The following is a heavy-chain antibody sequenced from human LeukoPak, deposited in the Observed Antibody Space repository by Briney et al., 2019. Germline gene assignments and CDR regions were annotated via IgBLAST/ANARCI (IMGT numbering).Heavy chain of an antibody. CDR3: AKANHQPHSRSFNY. V-gene: IGHV4-59*12. CDR2: IYYSGST. CDR1: GCTISSYY. Sequence: PSETLSLTCSGSGCTISSYYWNWIRQPPGKGLEWIGYIYYSGSTNYNPSLKSRVTISVDSSKNQFSLQLSSVTAANTAVYYGAKANHQPHSRSFNYWGQGTLVTVSS. J-gene: IGHJ4*02. D-gene: IGHD6-6*01.